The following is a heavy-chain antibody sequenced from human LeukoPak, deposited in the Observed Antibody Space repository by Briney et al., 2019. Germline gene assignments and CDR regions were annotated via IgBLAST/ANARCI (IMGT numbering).Heavy chain of an antibody. D-gene: IGHD6-19*01. CDR1: GFTFSRYG. CDR2: IWYDGSNK. Sequence: GGSLRLSCAASGFTFSRYGMHWVRQAPGKGLEWVAFIWYDGSNKYYADSVKGRFTISRDNSKNTLYLQMNSLRAEDTAVYYCARDPHSGWYYGMDVWGQGTTVTVSS. V-gene: IGHV3-33*01. CDR3: ARDPHSGWYYGMDV. J-gene: IGHJ6*02.